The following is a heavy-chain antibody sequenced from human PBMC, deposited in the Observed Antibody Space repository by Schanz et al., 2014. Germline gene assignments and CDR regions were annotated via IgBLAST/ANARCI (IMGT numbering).Heavy chain of an antibody. J-gene: IGHJ4*02. V-gene: IGHV3-30-3*01. D-gene: IGHD5-12*01. Sequence: VQLVESGGGLVQPGGSLKLSCAASGFTFSASAMHWVRQAPGKGLEWVAVISYDGSTKYYADSVKGRFTISRDNSNNTVFLQMNSLRAEDTAVYYCARSRGFDSIFDFWGRGPLVTVSS. CDR1: GFTFSASA. CDR3: ARSRGFDSIFDF. CDR2: ISYDGSTK.